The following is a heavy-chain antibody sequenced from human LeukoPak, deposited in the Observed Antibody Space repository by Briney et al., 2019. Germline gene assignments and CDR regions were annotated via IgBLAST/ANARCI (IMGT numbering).Heavy chain of an antibody. D-gene: IGHD1-26*01. J-gene: IGHJ4*02. CDR1: GFTFSSYE. Sequence: GGSLRLSCAASGFTFSSYEMNWVRQAPGKGLGWVSYISSSGSTIYYADSVKGRFTISRDNAKNSLYLQMNSLRAEDTAVYYCARDPVIVGAYFDYWGQGTLVTVSS. CDR2: ISSSGSTI. V-gene: IGHV3-48*03. CDR3: ARDPVIVGAYFDY.